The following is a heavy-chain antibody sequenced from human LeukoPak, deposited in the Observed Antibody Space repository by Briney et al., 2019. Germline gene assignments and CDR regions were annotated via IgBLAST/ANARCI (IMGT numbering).Heavy chain of an antibody. V-gene: IGHV4-59*01. Sequence: PSQTLSLTCTVSGGSISSYYWSWIRQPPGKGLEWIGYIYYSGSTNYNPSLKSRVTISVDTSKNQFSLKLSSVTAADTAVYYCARSPPQAYSSGCYDSWGQGALVTVSS. CDR3: ARSPPQAYSSGCYDS. CDR1: GGSISSYY. J-gene: IGHJ5*01. CDR2: IYYSGST. D-gene: IGHD6-19*01.